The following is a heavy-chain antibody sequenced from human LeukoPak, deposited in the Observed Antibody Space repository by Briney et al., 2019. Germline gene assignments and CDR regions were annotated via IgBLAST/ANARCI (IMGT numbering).Heavy chain of an antibody. Sequence: ASVKVSCKASGYTFTSYGISWVRQAPGQGLEWMGWISAYNGNTNYAQKLQGRVTMTTDTSTSTAYMELRSLRPDDTAVYYCARDRARGKYDILTGSGYGMDVWGQGTTVTVSS. J-gene: IGHJ6*02. V-gene: IGHV1-18*01. CDR1: GYTFTSYG. D-gene: IGHD3-9*01. CDR3: ARDRARGKYDILTGSGYGMDV. CDR2: ISAYNGNT.